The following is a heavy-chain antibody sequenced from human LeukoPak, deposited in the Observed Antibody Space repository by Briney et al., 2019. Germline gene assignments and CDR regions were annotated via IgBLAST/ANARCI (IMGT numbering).Heavy chain of an antibody. Sequence: GGSLRLSCAASRFTFSRYAMHWVRQAPGKGLEWAAVVSKDGNHKYYADSVKGRFTISRDNSKNTLYLQLNSLRSDDTAVYFCARVGPDTCGSDCRTFDYGGQGTLV. CDR1: RFTFSRYA. CDR3: ARVGPDTCGSDCRTFDY. V-gene: IGHV3-30-3*01. CDR2: VSKDGNHK. J-gene: IGHJ4*02. D-gene: IGHD2-21*02.